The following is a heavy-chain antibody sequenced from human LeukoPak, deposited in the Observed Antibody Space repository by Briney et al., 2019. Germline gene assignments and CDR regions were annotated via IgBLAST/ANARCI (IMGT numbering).Heavy chain of an antibody. CDR1: GFTFSSYA. J-gene: IGHJ4*02. D-gene: IGHD3-3*01. V-gene: IGHV3-23*01. CDR3: ARSSSYYDFWSGYPHFDY. Sequence: GGSLRLSCAASGFTFSSYAMSWVRQAPGKGLEWVSAISGNGGSTYYADSVKGRFTISRDNSKNTLYLQMNSLRAEDTAVYYCARSSSYYDFWSGYPHFDYWGQGTLVTVSS. CDR2: ISGNGGST.